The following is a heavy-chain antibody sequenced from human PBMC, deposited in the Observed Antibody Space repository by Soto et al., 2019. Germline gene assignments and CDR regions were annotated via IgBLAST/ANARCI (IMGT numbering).Heavy chain of an antibody. CDR1: GGSFSGYY. J-gene: IGHJ6*02. V-gene: IGHV4-34*01. CDR2: INHSGST. D-gene: IGHD6-13*01. Sequence: PSETLSLTCAVYGGSFSGYYWNWIRQPPGRGLEWIGEINHSGSTNHNPSLKSRVTISVDTSKNQFSLKLSSVTAADTAVYYCARHVQGAAAGSYYYGMDVWGQGTTVTVSS. CDR3: ARHVQGAAAGSYYYGMDV.